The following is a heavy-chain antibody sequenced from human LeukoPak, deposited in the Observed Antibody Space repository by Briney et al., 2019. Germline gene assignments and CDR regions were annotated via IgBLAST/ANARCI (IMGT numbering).Heavy chain of an antibody. J-gene: IGHJ4*02. D-gene: IGHD3-16*01. CDR3: ARGGIQEYYFDY. Sequence: ASVKVSCKASVGTFSSYAISWVRQAPGQGLEWMGRIIPIFGTANYAQKLQGRVTITADKSTSTAYMELSSLRSEDTAVYYCARGGIQEYYFDYWGQGTLVTVSS. CDR2: IIPIFGTA. V-gene: IGHV1-69*06. CDR1: VGTFSSYA.